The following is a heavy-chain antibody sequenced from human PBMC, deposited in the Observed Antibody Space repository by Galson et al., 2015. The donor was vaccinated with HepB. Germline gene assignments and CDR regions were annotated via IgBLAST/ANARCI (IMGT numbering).Heavy chain of an antibody. Sequence: SWIRQPPGKGLEWIGYIYDSGNTYYKPSLKSRVTISVDTSKNQFSLKLSSVTAADTAVYYCARAAMVRGVIIKFLNWFDPWGQGTLVTVSS. V-gene: IGHV4-30-4*01. CDR3: ARAAMVRGVIIKFLNWFDP. D-gene: IGHD3-10*01. J-gene: IGHJ5*02. CDR2: IYDSGNT.